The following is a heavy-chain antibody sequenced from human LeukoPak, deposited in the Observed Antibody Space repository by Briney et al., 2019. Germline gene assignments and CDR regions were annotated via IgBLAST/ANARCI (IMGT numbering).Heavy chain of an antibody. CDR3: AREGDPYIVVVPAATGY. Sequence: VSVKVSCKASGYTFTGYYMHWVRQAPGQGLEWMGWINPNSGGTNYAQKFQGRVTMTRDTSISTAYMELSRLRSDDTAVYYCAREGDPYIVVVPAATGYWGQGTLVTVSS. CDR2: INPNSGGT. V-gene: IGHV1-2*02. J-gene: IGHJ4*02. CDR1: GYTFTGYY. D-gene: IGHD2-2*01.